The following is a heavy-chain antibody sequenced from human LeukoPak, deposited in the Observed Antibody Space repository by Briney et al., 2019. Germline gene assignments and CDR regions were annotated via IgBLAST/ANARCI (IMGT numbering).Heavy chain of an antibody. CDR3: ARGQARLAWFDP. J-gene: IGHJ5*02. CDR2: ISYDGSNK. CDR1: GFTFSSYG. Sequence: GGSLRLSCAASGFTFSSYGMHWVRQAPGKGLEWVAVISYDGSNKYYADSVKGRFTISRDNSKNTLYLQMNSLRAEDTAVYYCARGQARLAWFDPWGQGTLVTVSS. D-gene: IGHD6-19*01. V-gene: IGHV3-30*03.